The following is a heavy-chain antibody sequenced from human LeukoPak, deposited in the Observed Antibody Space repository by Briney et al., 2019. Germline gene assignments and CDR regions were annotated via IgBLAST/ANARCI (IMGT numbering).Heavy chain of an antibody. Sequence: SETLSLTCTVSGGSISSYYWSWIRQPPGKGLEWIGYIYYSGSTNYNPSLKSRVTISVNTSKNQFSLKLSSVTAADTAVYYCARVRGALRVPDYWGQGTLVTVSS. J-gene: IGHJ4*02. CDR3: ARVRGALRVPDY. CDR2: IYYSGST. D-gene: IGHD1-26*01. V-gene: IGHV4-59*01. CDR1: GGSISSYY.